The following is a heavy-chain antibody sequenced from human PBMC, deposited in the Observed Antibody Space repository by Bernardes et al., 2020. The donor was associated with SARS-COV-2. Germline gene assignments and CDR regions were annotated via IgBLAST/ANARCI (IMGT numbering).Heavy chain of an antibody. CDR3: ARKTGHDFGMDV. D-gene: IGHD3-10*01. V-gene: IGHV3-74*01. J-gene: IGHJ6*02. CDR2: INSDGSNR. Sequence: GWSLRLSCAASGFTFSSYWMHWVRQAPGEGLVWVSRINSDGSNRIYADSVKGRFTISSDSSKNTLYLQMNSLRVEDTAVYYCARKTGHDFGMDVWGQGTTVVVSS. CDR1: GFTFSSYW.